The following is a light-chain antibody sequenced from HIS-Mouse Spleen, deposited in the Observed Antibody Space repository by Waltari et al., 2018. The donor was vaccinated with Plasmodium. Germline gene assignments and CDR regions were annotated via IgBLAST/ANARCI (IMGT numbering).Light chain of an antibody. CDR1: SSDVGSYNL. Sequence: QSALTQPASVSGSPGQSIPISCTGTSSDVGSYNLVSWYQQHPRKAHKLMIYEGSKRPSGVSNRFSGSKSGNTASLTISGLQAEDEADYYCCSYAGSSTFVVFGGGTKLTVL. CDR3: CSYAGSSTFVV. V-gene: IGLV2-23*03. CDR2: EGS. J-gene: IGLJ2*01.